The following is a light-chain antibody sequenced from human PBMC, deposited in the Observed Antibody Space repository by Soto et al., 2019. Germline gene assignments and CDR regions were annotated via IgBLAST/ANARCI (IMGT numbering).Light chain of an antibody. J-gene: IGKJ4*01. CDR3: QQYNNWPLT. Sequence: VLTQSPGTLSLSPGERATLSCKASQSVSSRLAWYQQKPGQAPRLLISGASSRATGIPARFSGSGSGTDFTLTISSLKSEDFEVYYCQQYNNWPLTFGGGTKVDIK. V-gene: IGKV3D-15*01. CDR2: GAS. CDR1: QSVSSR.